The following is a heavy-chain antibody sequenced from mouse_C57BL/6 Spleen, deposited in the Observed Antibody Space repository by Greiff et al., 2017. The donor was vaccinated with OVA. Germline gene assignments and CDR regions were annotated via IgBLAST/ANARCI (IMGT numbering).Heavy chain of an antibody. J-gene: IGHJ2*01. Sequence: VQLQQSGAELVRPGASVKLSCKASGYTFTDYYINWVKQRPGQGLEWIARIYPGSGNTYYNEKFTGKATLTAEKSSSTAYMQLSSLTSEDSAVYFCARDGDYFDYWGQGTTLTVSS. D-gene: IGHD2-3*01. CDR3: ARDGDYFDY. CDR2: IYPGSGNT. CDR1: GYTFTDYY. V-gene: IGHV1-76*01.